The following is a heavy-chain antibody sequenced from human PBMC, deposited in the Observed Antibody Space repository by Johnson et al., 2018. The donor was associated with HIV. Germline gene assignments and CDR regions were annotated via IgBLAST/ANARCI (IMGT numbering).Heavy chain of an antibody. J-gene: IGHJ3*02. V-gene: IGHV3-64*01. D-gene: IGHD5-24*01. CDR1: GFSFSSYG. Sequence: VQLVESGGGLVQPGGSLRLSCAASGFSFSSYGVHWVRQAPGKGLEYVSSISSNGGSTYYANSVKGSFTISRDNSKNTLYLQMGSLRAEDMAVYYCARVGDGNNKNAFDIWGQGTMVTVSS. CDR3: ARVGDGNNKNAFDI. CDR2: ISSNGGST.